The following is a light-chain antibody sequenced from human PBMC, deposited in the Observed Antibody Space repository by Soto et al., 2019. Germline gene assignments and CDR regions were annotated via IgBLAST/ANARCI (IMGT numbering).Light chain of an antibody. CDR1: QSLLYNNTYNY. J-gene: IGKJ5*01. Sequence: EIVMTQSPLTLPVTPGEPASISCRSSQSLLYNNTYNYLDWYVHKPGQSPQLLIYFGSNRAPGVPDRFSGSGSGTDFTLNINRVEAEDGGNYYCMQARQSLTFGQGKRLEIQ. CDR2: FGS. V-gene: IGKV2-28*01. CDR3: MQARQSLT.